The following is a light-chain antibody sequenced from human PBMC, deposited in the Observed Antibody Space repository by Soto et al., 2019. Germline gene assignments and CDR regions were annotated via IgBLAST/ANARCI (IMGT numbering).Light chain of an antibody. V-gene: IGKV3-20*01. CDR2: GAS. CDR3: QQYGSSPRIT. CDR1: QGVSSSY. J-gene: IGKJ5*01. Sequence: EIVLTQSPGTLSLSPGERATLSCRASQGVSSSYLAWYQQKPGQAPSLLIYGASSRATGIPDRFSGSGSGRDFTLTISGLEPEDCAVYYCQQYGSSPRITFGQGTRLEIK.